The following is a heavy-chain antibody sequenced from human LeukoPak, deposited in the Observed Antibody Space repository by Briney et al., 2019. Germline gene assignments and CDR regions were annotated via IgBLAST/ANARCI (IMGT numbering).Heavy chain of an antibody. D-gene: IGHD2-2*01. CDR3: ARNCSSRGRAFDI. CDR1: GGSISNSNDY. J-gene: IGHJ3*02. V-gene: IGHV4-39*01. Sequence: SETLSLTCTVSGGSISNSNDYWGWIRQPPGKGLEWIGSIYYSGSTSYTPPLKSRVTISVDTSKNEFSLRLSSVTAADTAVYYCARNCSSRGRAFDIWGQGTMVTVSS. CDR2: IYYSGST.